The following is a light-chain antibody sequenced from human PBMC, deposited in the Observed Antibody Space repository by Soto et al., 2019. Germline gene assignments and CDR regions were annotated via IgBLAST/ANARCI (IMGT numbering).Light chain of an antibody. CDR3: QQYNNWTT. CDR1: QSISRW. Sequence: DIQMTQSPSTLSASVGDRVTITCRSSQSISRWLAWYQQKPGKAPKLLIHDATSLESGVPSRFSGSGSGTEFTLTISSLQSEDFAVYYCQQYNNWTTFGQGTRLEIK. V-gene: IGKV1-5*01. CDR2: DAT. J-gene: IGKJ5*01.